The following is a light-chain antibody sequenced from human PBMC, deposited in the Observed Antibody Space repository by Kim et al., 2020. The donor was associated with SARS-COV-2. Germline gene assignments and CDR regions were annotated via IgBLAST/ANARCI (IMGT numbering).Light chain of an antibody. CDR2: GAS. CDR1: QILSNN. CDR3: QQYNNWPFT. J-gene: IGKJ3*01. V-gene: IGKV3-15*01. Sequence: ASPEETATLCCRASQILSNNLAWYQQKPGQVLRLLIYGASIRPTDIPSSFSGSGSGTEYTLTIDSLQSDDFAVYYCQQYNNWPFTFGPGTKVDIK.